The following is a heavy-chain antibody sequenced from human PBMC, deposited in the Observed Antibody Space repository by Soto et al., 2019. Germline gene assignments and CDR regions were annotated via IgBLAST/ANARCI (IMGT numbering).Heavy chain of an antibody. J-gene: IGHJ5*02. CDR2: IYYSGTT. CDR1: GGSISPSY. Sequence: PSETLSLTCTVSGGSISPSYWSWIRQPPGKGLDWIGYIYYSGTTTYNPSLKRRVTMSVDTSKNQFSLKLSSVTAADTAVYYCARHPSALVPADPTNWFDPWGQGTLVTVSS. D-gene: IGHD2-2*01. CDR3: ARHPSALVPADPTNWFDP. V-gene: IGHV4-59*08.